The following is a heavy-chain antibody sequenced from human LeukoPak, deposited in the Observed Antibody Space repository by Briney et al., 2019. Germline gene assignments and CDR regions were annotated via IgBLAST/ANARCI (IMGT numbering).Heavy chain of an antibody. CDR2: IFDRGST. Sequence: SETLSLTCTVSGGSISSRSYYWGWIRRPPGKGLEWIGSIFDRGSTYYNPSLKSRVTISVDTSKNQFSLKLSSVTAADTAVYYCARTNQIDETAFDIWGQGTMVTVSS. CDR3: ARTNQIDETAFDI. J-gene: IGHJ3*02. D-gene: IGHD1-14*01. CDR1: GGSISSRSYY. V-gene: IGHV4-39*01.